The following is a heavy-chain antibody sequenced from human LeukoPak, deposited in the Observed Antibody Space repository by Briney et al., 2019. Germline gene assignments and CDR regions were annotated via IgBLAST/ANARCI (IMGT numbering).Heavy chain of an antibody. CDR2: IKQDGNEK. J-gene: IGHJ4*02. V-gene: IGHV3-7*01. Sequence: GGSLRLSCAASGFTFSSYSMNWVRQAPGKGLEWVANIKQDGNEKHYVDSVKGRFTISRDNAQDSVYLQMNSLRAEDTGVYFCVTRAWLDSWGQGTPVTVSS. CDR1: GFTFSSYS. CDR3: VTRAWLDS.